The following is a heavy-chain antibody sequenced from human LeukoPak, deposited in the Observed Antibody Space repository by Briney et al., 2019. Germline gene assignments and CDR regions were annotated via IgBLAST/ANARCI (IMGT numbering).Heavy chain of an antibody. CDR2: IIPIFGTA. D-gene: IGHD3-22*01. V-gene: IGHV1-69*13. CDR1: VGTFSSYA. Sequence: GASVRVSCKASVGTFSSYAISWVRKAPGHGLEWMGGIIPIFGTANYAQKFQGRVTITADESTSTAYMELSSLRSKHTAVYYCARDLGDDSSFHRNYYYYGMDVWGQGTTVTVSS. CDR3: ARDLGDDSSFHRNYYYYGMDV. J-gene: IGHJ6*02.